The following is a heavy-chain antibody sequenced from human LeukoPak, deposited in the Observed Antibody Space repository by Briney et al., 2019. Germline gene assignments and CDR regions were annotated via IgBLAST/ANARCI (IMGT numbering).Heavy chain of an antibody. V-gene: IGHV3-30-3*01. CDR3: ARGTLYFDY. Sequence: PGGSLRLSCAASGFTFSSYAMHWVRQAPGKGLEWVAVISYDGSNKYYADSVKGRFTISRDNSMNTLYLQMNSLRAEDTAVYYCARGTLYFDYWGQGTLVTVSS. CDR2: ISYDGSNK. CDR1: GFTFSSYA. J-gene: IGHJ4*02.